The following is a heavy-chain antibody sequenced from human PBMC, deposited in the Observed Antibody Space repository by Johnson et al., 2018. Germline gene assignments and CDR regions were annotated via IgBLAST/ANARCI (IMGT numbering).Heavy chain of an antibody. CDR1: GFTFSSYG. CDR2: ISYDGSNK. J-gene: IGHJ6*03. CDR3: AKETEQRVYYYSYMDV. V-gene: IGHV3-30*18. Sequence: QVQLVESGGGVVQPGRSLRLSCAASGFTFSSYGMHWVRQAPGKGLEWVAVISYDGSNKYYADSVKGRFTISRDNSKNTLYLQMNSLRAEDTAVYYWAKETEQRVYYYSYMDVWGKGTTVTVSS. D-gene: IGHD6-25*01.